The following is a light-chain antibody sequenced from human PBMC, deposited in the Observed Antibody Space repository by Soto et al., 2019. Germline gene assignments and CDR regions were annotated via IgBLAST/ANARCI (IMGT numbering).Light chain of an antibody. Sequence: IQLTQSPSSLSASVGDRVTITCRASQGISSYLAWYQQKPGKAPKLLIYAASTLQSGVPSRFSGSGSGTDFTLTISCLQSEDFATYYCQQYYSYPRTFGQGTKVDIK. V-gene: IGKV1-9*01. CDR3: QQYYSYPRT. CDR2: AAS. CDR1: QGISSY. J-gene: IGKJ1*01.